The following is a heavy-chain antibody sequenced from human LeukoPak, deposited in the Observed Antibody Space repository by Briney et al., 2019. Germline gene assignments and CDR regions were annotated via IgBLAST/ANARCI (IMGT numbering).Heavy chain of an antibody. D-gene: IGHD5-18*01. CDR3: ARVTREYNYDVFDY. CDR1: GGSISPYY. CDR2: IFYSGSA. V-gene: IGHV4-59*07. J-gene: IGHJ4*02. Sequence: SDTLSLTCTVSGGSISPYYWSWIRQPPGKELEWIAFIFYSGSAHYNPPLTSRVTISVDTSKNQFSLNLRSVTAADTAVYYCARVTREYNYDVFDYWGQGTLVTVSS.